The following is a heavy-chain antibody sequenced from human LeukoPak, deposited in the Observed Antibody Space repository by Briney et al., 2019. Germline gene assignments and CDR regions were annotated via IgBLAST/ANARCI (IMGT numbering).Heavy chain of an antibody. Sequence: GASVKVSCKVSGYTLTELSMHWVRQAPGKGLEWMGGFDPEDGETIYAQKFQGRVTMTEDTSTDTAYMELSSLRSEDTAVYYCARDMVVAGQNWGPFDYWGQGTLVTVSS. CDR3: ARDMVVAGQNWGPFDY. V-gene: IGHV1-24*01. J-gene: IGHJ4*02. CDR2: FDPEDGET. CDR1: GYTLTELS. D-gene: IGHD6-19*01.